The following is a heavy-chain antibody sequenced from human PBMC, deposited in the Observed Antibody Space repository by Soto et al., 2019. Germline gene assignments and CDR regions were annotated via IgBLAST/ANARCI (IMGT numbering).Heavy chain of an antibody. CDR1: GGTFSSYA. V-gene: IGHV1-69*12. CDR2: IISIFGTA. Sequence: QVQLVQSGAEVKKPGSSVKVSCKASGGTFSSYAISWVRQAPGQGLEWMGGIISIFGTANYAQKFQGRVTITAHECTSKAYIELSSLRPEDTAVYYCAREGVPATAMASPHYYYYGMDVWGQGTTVTVSS. D-gene: IGHD2-2*01. CDR3: AREGVPATAMASPHYYYYGMDV. J-gene: IGHJ6*02.